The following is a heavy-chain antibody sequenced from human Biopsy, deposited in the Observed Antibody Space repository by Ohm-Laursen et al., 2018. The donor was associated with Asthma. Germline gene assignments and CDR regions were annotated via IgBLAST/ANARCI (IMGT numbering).Heavy chain of an antibody. Sequence: SLRLSCAASGFTFSDYYMSWIRQAPGKGLEWVALIWHDGSNKYYADSVKGRFTISRDNSNNTLYLQMNSLRAEDTAVYYCAKDLDIVATTHYYYYNGMDVWGQGTTVTVSS. V-gene: IGHV3-30*02. D-gene: IGHD5-12*01. CDR2: IWHDGSNK. CDR3: AKDLDIVATTHYYYYNGMDV. J-gene: IGHJ6*02. CDR1: GFTFSDYY.